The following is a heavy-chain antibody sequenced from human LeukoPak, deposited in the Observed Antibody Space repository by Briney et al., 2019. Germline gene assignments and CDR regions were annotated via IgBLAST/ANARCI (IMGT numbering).Heavy chain of an antibody. D-gene: IGHD6-13*01. CDR2: ISSSGSTI. CDR1: GFTFSSYE. V-gene: IGHV3-48*03. Sequence: QPGGSLRLSCAASGFTFSSYEMNWVRQAPGKGLEWVSYISSSGSTIYYADSVKGRFTISRDNAKNSLYLQMNSLRAEDTAVYYCAGYSSSWYGGWGQGTLVTVSS. J-gene: IGHJ4*02. CDR3: AGYSSSWYGG.